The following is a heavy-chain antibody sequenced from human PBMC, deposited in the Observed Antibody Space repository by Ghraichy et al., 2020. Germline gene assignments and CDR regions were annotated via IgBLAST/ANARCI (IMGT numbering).Heavy chain of an antibody. D-gene: IGHD5-24*01. J-gene: IGHJ6*02. CDR3: ARGEVEMATVVKYYYGMDV. Sequence: SVKVSCKVSGGSFSSYGINWVRQAPGQGLEWMGGIIPISGTADYVQKFQGRVTITADESTNTAYMELSSLRSEDTAVYYCARGEVEMATVVKYYYGMDVWGQGTTVTVSS. V-gene: IGHV1-69*13. CDR1: GGSFSSYG. CDR2: IIPISGTA.